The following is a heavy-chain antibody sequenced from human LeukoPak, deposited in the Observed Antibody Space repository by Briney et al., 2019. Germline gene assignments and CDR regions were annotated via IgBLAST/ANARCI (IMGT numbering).Heavy chain of an antibody. V-gene: IGHV4-59*08. J-gene: IGHJ3*02. Sequence: SETLSLTCSVSGGSVRSYSWSWIRQPPGKGLEWIWYVHNSGTTNYKPSLKSRVIISSETTKNQFSLKLSSVTATDTAVYYCARHGGESLVATILHAFDIWRQGTMVPVSS. D-gene: IGHD5-24*01. CDR2: VHNSGTT. CDR1: GGSVRSYS. CDR3: ARHGGESLVATILHAFDI.